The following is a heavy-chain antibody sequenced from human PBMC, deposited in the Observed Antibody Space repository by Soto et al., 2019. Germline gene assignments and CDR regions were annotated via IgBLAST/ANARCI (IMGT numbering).Heavy chain of an antibody. Sequence: PSETLSLTCPLSRWSISSGVYYWGWIRQPPGKGLEWIGYIYYSGSTYYNPSLKSRVTISVDTSKNQFSLKLSSVTAADTAVYYCARNSPLLENDYYGMAVWGQGTTVTVSS. CDR3: ARNSPLLENDYYGMAV. CDR2: IYYSGST. V-gene: IGHV4-30-4*01. J-gene: IGHJ6*02. CDR1: RWSISSGVYY. D-gene: IGHD2-21*01.